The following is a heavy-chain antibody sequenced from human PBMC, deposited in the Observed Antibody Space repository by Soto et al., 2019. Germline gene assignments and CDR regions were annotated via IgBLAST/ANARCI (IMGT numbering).Heavy chain of an antibody. CDR3: ARDLTSSSWYSNYYYYGMDV. CDR2: IIPIFGTA. J-gene: IGHJ6*02. CDR1: GGTFSSYA. Sequence: GPSVKVSCKASGGTFSSYAISWVRQAPGQGLEWMGGIIPIFGTANYAQKFQGRVTITADKSTSTAYMELSSLRSEDTAVYYCARDLTSSSWYSNYYYYGMDVWGQGTTVTVSS. D-gene: IGHD6-13*01. V-gene: IGHV1-69*06.